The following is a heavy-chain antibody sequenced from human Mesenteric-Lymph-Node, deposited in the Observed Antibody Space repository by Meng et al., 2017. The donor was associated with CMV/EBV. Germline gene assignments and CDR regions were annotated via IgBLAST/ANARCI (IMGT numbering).Heavy chain of an antibody. CDR3: ARAVVAAAEWGY. CDR1: GYSFTSYG. D-gene: IGHD6-13*01. CDR2: SSAYNGNT. J-gene: IGHJ4*02. Sequence: KASGYSFTSYGISWRRQAPGQGLEWMGWSSAYNGNTNYAQKLQGRVTMTTDTSTSTAYMELRSRRSDDTAVYYCARAVVAAAEWGYWGQGTLVTVSS. V-gene: IGHV1-18*04.